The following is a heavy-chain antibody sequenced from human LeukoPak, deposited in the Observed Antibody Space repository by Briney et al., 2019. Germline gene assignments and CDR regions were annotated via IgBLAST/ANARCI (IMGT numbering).Heavy chain of an antibody. Sequence: GGSLRLSCAASGFTFSNYWMSWVRQAPGKGLECVASVKPDGVEKYYMDSVEGRFTISRDNAKNSLYLQMNSPRAEDTAVYYCATNVHQWGQGTLVTVSS. CDR1: GFTFSNYW. J-gene: IGHJ4*02. CDR2: VKPDGVEK. CDR3: ATNVHQ. D-gene: IGHD2-8*01. V-gene: IGHV3-7*01.